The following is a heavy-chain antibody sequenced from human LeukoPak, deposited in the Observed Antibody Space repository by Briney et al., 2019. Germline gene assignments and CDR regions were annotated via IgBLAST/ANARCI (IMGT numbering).Heavy chain of an antibody. CDR3: ARGGPDCSSTSCHAPPLPRSQRGREMAV. Sequence: SETLSLTCAVYGGSFSGYYWSWIRQPPGKGLEWIGEINHSGSTNYNPSLKSRVTISVDTSKNQFSLKLSSVTAADTAVYYCARGGPDCSSTSCHAPPLPRSQRGREMAVWGKGTTVTVSS. D-gene: IGHD2-2*01. J-gene: IGHJ6*04. V-gene: IGHV4-34*01. CDR1: GGSFSGYY. CDR2: INHSGST.